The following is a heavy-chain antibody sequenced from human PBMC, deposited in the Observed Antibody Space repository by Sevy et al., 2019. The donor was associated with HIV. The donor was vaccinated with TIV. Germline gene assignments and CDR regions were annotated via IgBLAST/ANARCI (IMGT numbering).Heavy chain of an antibody. D-gene: IGHD6-13*01. CDR2: IYYSGST. CDR3: ARAVSSLVNIDY. V-gene: IGHV4-59*01. CDR1: GGSISSYY. J-gene: IGHJ4*02. Sequence: SETLSLTCTVSGGSISSYYWSWIRQPPGKGLEWIGYIYYSGSTNYNPSPKSRVTISVDTSKNQFSLKLSSVTAADTAVYYCARAVSSLVNIDYWGQGTLVTVSS.